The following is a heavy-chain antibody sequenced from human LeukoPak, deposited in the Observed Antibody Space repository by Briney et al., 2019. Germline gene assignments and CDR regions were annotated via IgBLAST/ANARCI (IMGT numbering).Heavy chain of an antibody. CDR2: ISYDGSNK. J-gene: IGHJ4*02. D-gene: IGHD5-12*01. V-gene: IGHV3-30*18. CDR1: GFTFSSYG. CDR3: AKDGPPGHSGYDYVSHLDWNFDY. Sequence: PGRSLRLSCAASGFTFSSYGMHWVRQAPGKGLEWVAVISYDGSNKYYADSVKGRFTISRDNSKNTLYLQMNSLRAEDTAVYYCAKDGPPGHSGYDYVSHLDWNFDYWGQGTLVTVSS.